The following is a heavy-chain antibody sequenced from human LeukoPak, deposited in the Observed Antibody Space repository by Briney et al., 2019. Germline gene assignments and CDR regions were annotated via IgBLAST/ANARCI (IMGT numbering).Heavy chain of an antibody. CDR3: ARVLIVATIVYFDY. CDR2: TRNKANSYTT. CDR1: GFTFSDHY. Sequence: PGGSLRLSCAASGFTFSDHYMDWVRQAPGKGLEWVGRTRNKANSYTTEYAASVKGRFTISRDDSKNSLYLQMNSLKTEDTAVYYCARVLIVATIVYFDYWGQGTLVTVSS. V-gene: IGHV3-72*01. D-gene: IGHD5-12*01. J-gene: IGHJ4*02.